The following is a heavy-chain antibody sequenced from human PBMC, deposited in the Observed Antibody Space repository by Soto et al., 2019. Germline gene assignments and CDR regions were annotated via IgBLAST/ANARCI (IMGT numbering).Heavy chain of an antibody. J-gene: IGHJ5*02. Sequence: PSETLSLTCTVSGGSLSSGAYYWSWIRQHPGKGLEWIGYIYYSGSTYYNPSLESRVTLSVDTSRKQFSLKVSSVTAEDTAVYYCIKYSGRPSTPAALGQGTLVTVSS. CDR1: GGSLSSGAYY. CDR2: IYYSGST. CDR3: IKYSGRPSTPAA. V-gene: IGHV4-31*03. D-gene: IGHD1-26*01.